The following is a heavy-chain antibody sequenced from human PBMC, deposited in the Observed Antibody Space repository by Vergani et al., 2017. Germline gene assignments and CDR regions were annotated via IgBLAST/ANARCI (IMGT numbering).Heavy chain of an antibody. V-gene: IGHV4-34*01. Sequence: QVPLQQWGAGLLKPSETLSLTCAVYGGSFSEYYWTWIRQPPEKGLELIGEINHSGSTNYNPSLKSRDTISVDTSKNQFSLRVSSVTAADTAVYYCARGRRGARGYYHMDVWDKGTTVTVSS. CDR1: GGSFSEYY. CDR3: ARGRRGARGYYHMDV. J-gene: IGHJ6*03. CDR2: INHSGST. D-gene: IGHD3-10*01.